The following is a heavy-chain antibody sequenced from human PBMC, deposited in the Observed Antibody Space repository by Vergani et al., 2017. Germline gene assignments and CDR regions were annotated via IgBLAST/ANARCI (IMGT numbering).Heavy chain of an antibody. CDR2: IYPGDSDT. CDR3: ARSDMXRGMIQNYYYGMDV. J-gene: IGHJ6*02. CDR1: GYSFTSYW. V-gene: IGHV5-51*01. Sequence: EVQLVQSGAEVKKPGESLKISCKGSGYSFTSYWIGWVRQMPGKGLEWMGIIYPGDSDTIYSPSFQGQVTISAEKSISTAYLQWSSLKASDTAMYYCARSDMXRGMIQNYYYGMDVWGQGTTVTVSS. D-gene: IGHD3-10*01.